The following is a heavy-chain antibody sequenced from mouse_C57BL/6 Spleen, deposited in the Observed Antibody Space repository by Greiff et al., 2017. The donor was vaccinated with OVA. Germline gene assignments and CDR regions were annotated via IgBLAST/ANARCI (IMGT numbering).Heavy chain of an antibody. CDR1: GYSITSGYY. CDR2: ISYDGSN. CDR3: ASDGY. J-gene: IGHJ2*01. V-gene: IGHV3-6*01. Sequence: EVKLQESGPGLVKPSQSLSLICSVTGYSITSGYYWNWIRQFPGNKLEWMGYISYDGSNNYNPSLKNRISITRDTSKNQFFLKLNSVTTEDTATYYCASDGYWGQGTTLTVSS.